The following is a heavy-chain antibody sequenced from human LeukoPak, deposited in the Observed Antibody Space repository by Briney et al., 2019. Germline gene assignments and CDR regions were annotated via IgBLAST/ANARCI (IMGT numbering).Heavy chain of an antibody. CDR2: INPKSGDT. J-gene: IGHJ4*02. CDR3: VRDLTGGSGD. CDR1: GYTFTHYY. Sequence: ASVKVSCKASGYTFTHYYMHWVRQAPGQTFEWLAWINPKSGDTHYTQKFQGRVTVTTDTSITSVYMELSGLQSDDTAVYYCVRDLTGGSGDWGQGTLVTVSS. V-gene: IGHV1-2*02. D-gene: IGHD6-19*01.